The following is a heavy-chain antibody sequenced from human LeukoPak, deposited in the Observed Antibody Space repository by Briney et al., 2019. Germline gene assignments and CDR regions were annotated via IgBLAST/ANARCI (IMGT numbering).Heavy chain of an antibody. CDR3: ARVLGSSGRYFYYYMDV. CDR1: GYSFTSYW. Sequence: GEPLKISRKGSGYSFTSYWIGWVRQMPGKGLEWMGIIYPGDSDTRYSPSFQGQVTISADKSISTAYLQWSSLKASDTAMYYCARVLGSSGRYFYYYMDVGGKGTTVTVSS. D-gene: IGHD3-9*01. V-gene: IGHV5-51*01. CDR2: IYPGDSDT. J-gene: IGHJ6*03.